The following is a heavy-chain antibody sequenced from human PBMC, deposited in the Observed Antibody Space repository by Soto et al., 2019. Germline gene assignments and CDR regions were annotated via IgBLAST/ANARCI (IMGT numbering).Heavy chain of an antibody. CDR2: SRDKGNGYST. CDR1: GFNVNDYY. V-gene: IGHV3-72*01. Sequence: GGSLRLSCAASGFNVNDYYIDWVCQAPGKGLEWVGRSRDKGNGYSTDYAASVKGRFTISRDNSENLLYLQMNSLEVDDTAVYYCSRILSRSWLDSWGQGTLVTVS. CDR3: SRILSRSWLDS. J-gene: IGHJ5*01. D-gene: IGHD6-13*01.